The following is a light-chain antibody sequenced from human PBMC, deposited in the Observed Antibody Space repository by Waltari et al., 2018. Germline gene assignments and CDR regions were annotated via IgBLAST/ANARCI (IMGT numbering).Light chain of an antibody. CDR1: RSDIGRYNV. J-gene: IGLJ3*02. CDR2: GVN. CDR3: SSYAGSVV. Sequence: QSALTQPASGSGSRGQSVIISCTGSRSDIGRYNVVSWYQNHPGKAPNLLIYGVNNRPSGVSNRCAGSKSANTASLTISGLQAEDEADYYCSSYAGSVVFGGGTKLTVL. V-gene: IGLV2-23*02.